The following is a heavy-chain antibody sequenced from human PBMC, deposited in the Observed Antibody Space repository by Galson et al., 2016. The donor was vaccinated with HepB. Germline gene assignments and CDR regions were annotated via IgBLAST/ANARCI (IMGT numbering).Heavy chain of an antibody. Sequence: SVKVSCKASGFPFISSAVQWVRQARGQRLEWMGWIVIGGGDTIYAQKFQERVTITRDVSTSTAYMELSSLRSEDTAVYYCAGSWFDILTGYYPWGRGTLVTVSS. D-gene: IGHD3-9*01. CDR2: IVIGGGDT. V-gene: IGHV1-58*01. CDR1: GFPFISSA. CDR3: AGSWFDILTGYYP. J-gene: IGHJ2*01.